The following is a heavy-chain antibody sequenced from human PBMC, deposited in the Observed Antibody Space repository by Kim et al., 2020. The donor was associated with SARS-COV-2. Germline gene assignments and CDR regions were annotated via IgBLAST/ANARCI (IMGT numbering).Heavy chain of an antibody. V-gene: IGHV4-39*01. Sequence: PSLKSRVTISVDTSKNQFSLKLSSVTAADTAVYYCASSDYYYDSSGPPPYWGQGTLVTVSS. CDR3: ASSDYYYDSSGPPPY. J-gene: IGHJ4*02. D-gene: IGHD3-22*01.